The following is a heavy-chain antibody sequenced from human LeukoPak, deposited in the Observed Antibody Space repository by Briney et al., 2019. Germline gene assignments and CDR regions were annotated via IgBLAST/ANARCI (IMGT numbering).Heavy chain of an antibody. D-gene: IGHD5-24*01. J-gene: IGHJ3*02. V-gene: IGHV3-48*01. CDR1: GFTFSSYS. CDR2: ISIRSSTI. CDR3: ARERDGYTHDAFDI. Sequence: PGGSLRLSCAASGFTFSSYSMAWVRQAPGKGLEWVSYISIRSSTIYYADSVKGRFTISRDNAKNSLYVQMNSLRAEDTAVYYCARERDGYTHDAFDIWGQGAMVTVSS.